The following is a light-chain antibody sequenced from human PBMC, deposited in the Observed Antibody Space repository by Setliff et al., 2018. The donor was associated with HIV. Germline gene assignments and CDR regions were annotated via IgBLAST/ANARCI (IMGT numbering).Light chain of an antibody. V-gene: IGLV2-14*03. J-gene: IGLJ1*01. CDR2: DVS. Sequence: QSMLTQPASVSGSPGQSITISCTGTSSDVGGYNYVSWYQQHPGKAPKLMIYDVSDRPSGVSNRFSGSKSDNTASPTISGLQAEDEGDYYCSSYTGSRNYVFGTGTKVTVL. CDR3: SSYTGSRNYV. CDR1: SSDVGGYNY.